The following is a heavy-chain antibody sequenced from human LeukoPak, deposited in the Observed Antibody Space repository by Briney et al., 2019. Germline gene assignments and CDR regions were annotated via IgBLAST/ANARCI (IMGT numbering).Heavy chain of an antibody. CDR2: IIPIFGTA. CDR3: ARWGGSYYYFDY. Sequence: SVKVSCKASGGTFSSYAISWVRQAPRQGLEWMGGIIPIFGTANYAQKFQGRVTITADESTSTAYMELSSLRSEDTAVYYCARWGGSYYYFDYWGQGTLVTVSS. CDR1: GGTFSSYA. D-gene: IGHD1-26*01. V-gene: IGHV1-69*13. J-gene: IGHJ4*02.